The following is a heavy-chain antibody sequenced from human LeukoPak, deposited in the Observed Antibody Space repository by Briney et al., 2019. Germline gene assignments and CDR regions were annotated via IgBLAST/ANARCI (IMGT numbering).Heavy chain of an antibody. CDR1: GGSFSGYY. J-gene: IGHJ4*02. CDR2: INHSGST. D-gene: IGHD6-19*01. V-gene: IGHV4-34*01. Sequence: PSETLSLTCAVYGGSFSGYYWSWIRQPPGKGLEWIGEINHSGSTSYNPSLKSRVTISVDTSKNQFSLKLSSVTAADTAVYYCATTDLYSSGWLPEPFDYWGQGTLVTVSS. CDR3: ATTDLYSSGWLPEPFDY.